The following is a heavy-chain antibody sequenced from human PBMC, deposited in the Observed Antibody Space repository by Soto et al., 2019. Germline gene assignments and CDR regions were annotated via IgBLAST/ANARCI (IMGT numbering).Heavy chain of an antibody. CDR1: SGSISSSNW. V-gene: IGHV4-4*02. CDR2: IYHSGST. D-gene: IGHD6-19*01. J-gene: IGHJ3*02. Sequence: QVQLQESGPGLVKPSGTLSLTCAVSSGSISSSNWWSWVRQPPGKGLEWIGEIYHSGSTNYNPSLKSRVTISVDKPKNQFALKLSSVTAADTAVYYCAGGRLAVAVTTDAFDIWGQGTMVTVSS. CDR3: AGGRLAVAVTTDAFDI.